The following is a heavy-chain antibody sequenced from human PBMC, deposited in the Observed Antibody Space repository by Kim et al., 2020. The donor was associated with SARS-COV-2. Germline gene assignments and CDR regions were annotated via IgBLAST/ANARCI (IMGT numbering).Heavy chain of an antibody. Sequence: GGSLRLSCAASGFTFSSYGLHWVRQAPGKGLEWVAVISYDGINKTYADSVKGRFTISRDNSENTLYLQMNSLRAEDTAVYYCAKDRAYSDTLTGFYTPGYYDYGMDVWGQGTTVTVSS. CDR1: GFTFSSYG. CDR2: ISYDGINK. V-gene: IGHV3-30*18. CDR3: AKDRAYSDTLTGFYTPGYYDYGMDV. J-gene: IGHJ6*02. D-gene: IGHD3-9*01.